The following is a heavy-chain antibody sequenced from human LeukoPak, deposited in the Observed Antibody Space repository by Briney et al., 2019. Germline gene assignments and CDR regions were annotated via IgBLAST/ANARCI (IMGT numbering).Heavy chain of an antibody. CDR1: GFTFSSYA. D-gene: IGHD2-2*01. Sequence: GGSLSLSCAASGFTFSSYAMSWVRQAPGKGVEWVSAISGSGGSTYYADSVKGRFTISRHNSKNTLYLQMNSLRAEDTAVYYCAKDLPAFIVVVPAAVFDYWGQGTLVTVSS. CDR3: AKDLPAFIVVVPAAVFDY. J-gene: IGHJ4*02. V-gene: IGHV3-23*01. CDR2: ISGSGGST.